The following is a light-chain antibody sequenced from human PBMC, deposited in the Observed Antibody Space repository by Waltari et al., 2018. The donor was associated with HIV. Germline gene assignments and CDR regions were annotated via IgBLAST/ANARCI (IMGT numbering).Light chain of an antibody. CDR2: AVS. V-gene: IGLV2-14*03. CDR1: SSDVGGYNS. Sequence: QSALTQPASVSGSPGQSITISCTGTSSDVGGYNSVSWYQLHPAKAPKLMIYAVSNRPSGVSNRFSGSKSDNTASLTISGLQAEDEADYYCSSYTSTSTVYVFGTGTEVTVL. J-gene: IGLJ1*01. CDR3: SSYTSTSTVYV.